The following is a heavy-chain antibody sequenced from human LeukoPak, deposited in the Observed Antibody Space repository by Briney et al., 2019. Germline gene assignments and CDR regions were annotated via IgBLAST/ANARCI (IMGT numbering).Heavy chain of an antibody. Sequence: PGGSLRLSCAASGFTFSSYAMHWVRQAPGKGLEWVAAISYDGSNKYYVDSVKGRFTISRDNSKNTLYLQMNSLRAEDTAVYYCAREGGYCSGGSCYFDAFDIWGQGTMVTVSS. D-gene: IGHD2-15*01. V-gene: IGHV3-30*04. CDR1: GFTFSSYA. CDR2: ISYDGSNK. J-gene: IGHJ3*02. CDR3: AREGGYCSGGSCYFDAFDI.